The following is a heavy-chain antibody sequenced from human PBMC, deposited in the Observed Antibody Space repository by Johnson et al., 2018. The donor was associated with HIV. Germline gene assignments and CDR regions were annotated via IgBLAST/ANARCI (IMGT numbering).Heavy chain of an antibody. V-gene: IGHV3-33*01. CDR1: GFIFGTYF. CDR2: VCFDGSQN. Sequence: QVQLVESGGGVVQPGRSLGLPCAASGFIFGTYFMHWVRQAPGSGLNGVTIVCFDGSQNKYADSVKGRFTISRDNSKNTLYLQMNSLRAEDTAVYYCARKVRFGPFDIWGQGTMVTVSS. J-gene: IGHJ3*02. CDR3: ARKVRFGPFDI. D-gene: IGHD3-10*01.